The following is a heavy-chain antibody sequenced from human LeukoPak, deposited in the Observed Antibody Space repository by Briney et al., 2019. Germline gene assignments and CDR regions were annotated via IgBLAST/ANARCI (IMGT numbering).Heavy chain of an antibody. CDR1: GFTVSSNY. CDR2: IYSGGST. CDR3: AKEGPEYYDFWSGYEAGNYFDY. D-gene: IGHD3-3*01. J-gene: IGHJ4*02. Sequence: GGSLRLSCAASGFTVSSNYMSWVRQAPGKGLEWVSVIYSGGSTYYADSVKGRFTISRHNSKNTLYLQMNSLRAEDTAVYYCAKEGPEYYDFWSGYEAGNYFDYWGQGTLVTVSS. V-gene: IGHV3-53*04.